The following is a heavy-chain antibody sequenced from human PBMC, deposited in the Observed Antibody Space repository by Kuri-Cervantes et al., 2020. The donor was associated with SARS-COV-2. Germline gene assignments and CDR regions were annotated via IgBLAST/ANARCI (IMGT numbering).Heavy chain of an antibody. Sequence: ASVKVSCKASGYTFTSYYMHWVRQAPGQGLEWMGIINPSGGSTSYAQKFQGRVTMTRDTSTSTVYMELSSLRSEDTAVYYCARDRWGYSYGPGGFDPWGQGTLVTVSS. CDR2: INPSGGST. J-gene: IGHJ5*02. D-gene: IGHD5-18*01. CDR3: ARDRWGYSYGPGGFDP. CDR1: GYTFTSYY. V-gene: IGHV1-46*01.